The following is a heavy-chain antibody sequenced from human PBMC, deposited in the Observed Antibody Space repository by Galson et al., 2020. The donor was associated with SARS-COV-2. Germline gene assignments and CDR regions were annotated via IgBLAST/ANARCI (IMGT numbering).Heavy chain of an antibody. Sequence: GGSLRLSCAASGFTFSSYAMHWVRQAPGKGLEWVAVISSDGSNKYYADSVKGRFTISRDNSKNTLYLQMNSLRAEDTAVYYCARDLGDTAFDIWGQGTMVTVSS. CDR3: ARDLGDTAFDI. D-gene: IGHD2-21*01. J-gene: IGHJ3*02. CDR1: GFTFSSYA. V-gene: IGHV3-30*01. CDR2: ISSDGSNK.